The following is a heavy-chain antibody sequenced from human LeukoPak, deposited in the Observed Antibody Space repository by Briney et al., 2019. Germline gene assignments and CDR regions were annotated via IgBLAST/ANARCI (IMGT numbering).Heavy chain of an antibody. D-gene: IGHD3-9*01. CDR3: ARDGVGRYFDWLSPEMYFDY. CDR1: GFTFSNYA. J-gene: IGHJ4*02. V-gene: IGHV3-23*01. Sequence: PGGSLRLSCAASGFTFSNYAMRWVRQAPGKGLEWVSGISGSGDSTYYADSVKGRFTISRDNSKNTLYLQMNSLRAEDTAVYYCARDGVGRYFDWLSPEMYFDYWGQGTLVTVSS. CDR2: ISGSGDST.